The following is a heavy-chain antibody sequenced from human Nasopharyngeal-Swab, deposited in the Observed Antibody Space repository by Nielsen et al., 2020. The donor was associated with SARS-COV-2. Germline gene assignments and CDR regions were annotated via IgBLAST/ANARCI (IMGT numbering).Heavy chain of an antibody. V-gene: IGHV4-31*03. Sequence: SETLSLTCTVSGGSISSGGYYWSRIRQHPGKGLEWIGYIYYSGSTYYNPSLKSRVTIPVDTSKNQFSLKLSSVTAADTAVYYCARVRPAASYWYFDLWGRGTLVTVSS. J-gene: IGHJ2*01. CDR2: IYYSGST. CDR3: ARVRPAASYWYFDL. D-gene: IGHD2-2*01. CDR1: GGSISSGGYY.